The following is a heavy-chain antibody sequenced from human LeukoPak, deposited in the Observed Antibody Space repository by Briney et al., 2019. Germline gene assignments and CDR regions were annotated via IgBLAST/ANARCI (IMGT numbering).Heavy chain of an antibody. CDR3: ARDLNYYGSGSYLGFYYYYYYGMDV. V-gene: IGHV1-18*01. Sequence: GASVKVSCKASGGTFSSYAISWVRQAPGQGLEWMGWISAYNGNTNYAQKLQGRVTMTTDTSTSTAYMELRSLRSDDTAVYYCARDLNYYGSGSYLGFYYYYYYGMDVWGQGTTVTVSS. J-gene: IGHJ6*02. CDR2: ISAYNGNT. CDR1: GGTFSSYA. D-gene: IGHD3-10*01.